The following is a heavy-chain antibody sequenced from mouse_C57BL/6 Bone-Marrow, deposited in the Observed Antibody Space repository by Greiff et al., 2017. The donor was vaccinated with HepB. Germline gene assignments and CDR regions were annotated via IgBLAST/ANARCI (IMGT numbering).Heavy chain of an antibody. CDR1: GYTFTNNW. D-gene: IGHD1-1*01. Sequence: VQLQQPGAELVKPGASVKMSCRASGYTFTNNWITWVRQRPGQGLEWIGDVFPGSGGSNNNEKFKRRATLTVDTSSSTAYMQLSSLTSEDSAVYYCARDYGSSEGALDYWGRGTSVTVSS. CDR2: VFPGSGGS. J-gene: IGHJ4*01. V-gene: IGHV1-55*01. CDR3: ARDYGSSEGALDY.